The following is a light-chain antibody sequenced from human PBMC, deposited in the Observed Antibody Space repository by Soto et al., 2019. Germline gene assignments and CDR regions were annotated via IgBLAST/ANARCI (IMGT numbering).Light chain of an antibody. CDR1: QDIRGA. CDR3: QQFNIYPIT. Sequence: AIQVTQSPSSLSASVGDRVTITCRASQDIRGALAWYQQKPGKAPKLLIYDVSTVQSGVPSRFSGRGSGTEFTLTITILQPEDFATYYCQQFNIYPITFGQGTRLEIK. J-gene: IGKJ5*01. V-gene: IGKV1-13*02. CDR2: DVS.